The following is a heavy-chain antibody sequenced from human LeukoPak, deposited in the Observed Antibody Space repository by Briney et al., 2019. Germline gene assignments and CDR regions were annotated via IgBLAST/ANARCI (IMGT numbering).Heavy chain of an antibody. CDR2: INPNSGGT. CDR1: GYTFTSYY. V-gene: IGHV1-2*06. CDR3: ARSDFWSGYYTTYNWFDP. J-gene: IGHJ5*02. Sequence: ASVKVSCKASGYTFTSYYMHWVRQAPGQGLEWMGRINPNSGGTNYAQKFQGRVTMTRDTSISTAYMELSRLRSDDTAVYYCARSDFWSGYYTTYNWFDPWGQGTLVTVSS. D-gene: IGHD3-3*01.